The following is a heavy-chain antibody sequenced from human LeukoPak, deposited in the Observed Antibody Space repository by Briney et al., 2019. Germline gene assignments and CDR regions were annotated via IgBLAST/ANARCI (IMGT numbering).Heavy chain of an antibody. Sequence: EGSVKFSCKVSGYTLTELSMHWVRQAPGKGLEWVGGFDPEDGETIYAQKFQGRVTMTEDTSTDTAYMELSSLRSEDTAVYYCATEIIVGATGLDYWGQGTLVTVSS. CDR3: ATEIIVGATGLDY. CDR2: FDPEDGET. V-gene: IGHV1-24*01. J-gene: IGHJ4*02. CDR1: GYTLTELS. D-gene: IGHD1-26*01.